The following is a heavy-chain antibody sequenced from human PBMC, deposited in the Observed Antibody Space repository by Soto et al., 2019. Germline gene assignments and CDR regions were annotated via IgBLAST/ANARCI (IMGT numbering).Heavy chain of an antibody. Sequence: QVQLHQWGTGLLKPSETLSLTCSVSGESFSGHFWTWIRQPPGKGLEWIGEIDYSGATYYNASVKSRVSLSVDTTRRRVSLKVTSVTAADSAVYYCARGGITPSMFFFDYWGQGTLVIVSS. CDR1: GESFSGHF. J-gene: IGHJ4*02. CDR2: IDYSGAT. CDR3: ARGGITPSMFFFDY. V-gene: IGHV4-34*01. D-gene: IGHD3-10*02.